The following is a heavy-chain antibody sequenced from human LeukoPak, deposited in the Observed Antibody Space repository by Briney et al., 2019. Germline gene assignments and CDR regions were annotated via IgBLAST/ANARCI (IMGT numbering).Heavy chain of an antibody. CDR3: ARDSSSGWFDAFDI. V-gene: IGHV3-74*01. CDR2: INSDGSTT. Sequence: GGSLRLSCAASGFTFSSYWMRWVRQAPGKGLVWVSRINSDGSTTTYADSVKGRFTISRDNSKNTLYLQMNSLRAEDTAVYYCARDSSSGWFDAFDIWGQGTMVTVS. D-gene: IGHD6-19*01. CDR1: GFTFSSYW. J-gene: IGHJ3*02.